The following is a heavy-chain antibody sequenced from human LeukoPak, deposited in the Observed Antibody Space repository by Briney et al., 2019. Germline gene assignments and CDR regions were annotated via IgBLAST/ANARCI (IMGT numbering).Heavy chain of an antibody. V-gene: IGHV4-59*01. CDR3: AREWRGAFFDY. J-gene: IGHJ4*02. CDR1: GGPINNYY. Sequence: SETLSLTCNVSGGPINNYYWGWLRQSPGKGLEWIASVYYSGSTDYNPPLKSRVTISLDKSKNHFSRSLTSVTAADTAVYYCAREWRGAFFDYWGQGTPVTVSS. CDR2: VYYSGST. D-gene: IGHD1-26*01.